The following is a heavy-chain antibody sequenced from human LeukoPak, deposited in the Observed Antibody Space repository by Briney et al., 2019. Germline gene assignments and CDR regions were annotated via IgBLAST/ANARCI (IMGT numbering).Heavy chain of an antibody. V-gene: IGHV3-23*01. CDR2: ISGSGGST. J-gene: IGHJ6*03. CDR3: AKGSSGYCSGGSCYSGYYYYYYMDV. CDR1: GFTFSSYA. Sequence: PGGSLRLSCAASGFTFSSYAMSWVRQAPGKGLEWVSAISGSGGSTYYADSVKGRFTISRDNSKNTLYLQMNSLRAEDTAVYYCAKGSSGYCSGGSCYSGYYYYYYMDVWGKGTTVTVSS. D-gene: IGHD2-15*01.